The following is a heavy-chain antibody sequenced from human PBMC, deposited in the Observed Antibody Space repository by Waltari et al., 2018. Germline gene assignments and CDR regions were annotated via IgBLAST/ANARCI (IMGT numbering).Heavy chain of an antibody. Sequence: QLQLQESGPGLVKPSETLSLTCTVSGGSISSSSYYWGWIRQPPGKGLEWIGSIYYSGSTYYNPSRKRRVTISVDTSKNQFSLKLSSVTAADTAVYYCARDPYYYYYGMDVWGQGTTVTVSS. CDR2: IYYSGST. CDR1: GGSISSSSYY. J-gene: IGHJ6*02. V-gene: IGHV4-39*07. CDR3: ARDPYYYYYGMDV.